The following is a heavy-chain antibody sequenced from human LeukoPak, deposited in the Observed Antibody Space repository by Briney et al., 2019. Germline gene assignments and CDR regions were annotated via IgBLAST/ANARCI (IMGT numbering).Heavy chain of an antibody. Sequence: GGSLSLSCAASGFTFSNYAMSWVRQAPGQGLEWVSTISGSGGSTYYADSVKGRFTICRDNSKNTLYLQMNSLRAEDTAVYYCAKLTPPYSSSSWDYWGQGTLVTVSS. V-gene: IGHV3-23*01. CDR3: AKLTPPYSSSSWDY. J-gene: IGHJ4*02. CDR2: ISGSGGST. CDR1: GFTFSNYA. D-gene: IGHD6-6*01.